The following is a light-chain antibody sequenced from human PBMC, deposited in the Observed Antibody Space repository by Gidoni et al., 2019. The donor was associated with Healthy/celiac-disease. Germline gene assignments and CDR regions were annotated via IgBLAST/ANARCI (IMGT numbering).Light chain of an antibody. CDR3: QQYNNWPET. CDR2: GAS. J-gene: IGKJ1*01. Sequence: EIVMTQSPATLSVSPGERATLSCRASQSVSSNLAWYQQKPGQAPRLLICGASTRAPGIPARFSGSGSGTEFTLTISSLQSEDFAVYYCQQYNNWPETFGQGTKVEIK. V-gene: IGKV3-15*01. CDR1: QSVSSN.